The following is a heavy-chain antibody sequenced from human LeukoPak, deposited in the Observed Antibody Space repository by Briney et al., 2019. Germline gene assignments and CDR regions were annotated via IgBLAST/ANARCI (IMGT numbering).Heavy chain of an antibody. D-gene: IGHD1-26*01. CDR1: GFTFSSYG. CDR2: ISGSGGST. CDR3: ARDPYSGAYGDTYYYYMDV. V-gene: IGHV3-23*01. J-gene: IGHJ6*03. Sequence: GGSLRLSCAASGFTFSSYGMSWVRQAPGKGLEWVSAISGSGGSTYYADSVKGRFTISRDNARNSLYLQMNSLTAEDTAVYYCARDPYSGAYGDTYYYYMDVWGKGTTVTISS.